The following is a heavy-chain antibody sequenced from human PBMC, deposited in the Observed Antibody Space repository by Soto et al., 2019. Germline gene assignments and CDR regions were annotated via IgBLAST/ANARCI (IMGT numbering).Heavy chain of an antibody. Sequence: SVKVPCKASGGTFSSYAISWVRQAPGQGLEWMGGIIPIFGTANYAQKCQGRVTITADKSTSTAYMELSSLRSEDTAVYYCARDQIKSGYPRYGMDVWGQGTTVTVSS. CDR2: IIPIFGTA. J-gene: IGHJ6*02. D-gene: IGHD3-3*01. V-gene: IGHV1-69*06. CDR1: GGTFSSYA. CDR3: ARDQIKSGYPRYGMDV.